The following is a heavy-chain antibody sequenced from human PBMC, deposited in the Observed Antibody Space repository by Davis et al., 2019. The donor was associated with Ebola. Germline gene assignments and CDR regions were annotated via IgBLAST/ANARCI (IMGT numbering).Heavy chain of an antibody. CDR3: ARGLTYYYESSGYY. Sequence: SETLSLTCTVSGGSISSYYWSWIRQPPGKGLEWIGEINHSGSTNYNPSLKSRVTISVDTSKNQFSLKLSSVTAADTAVYYCARGLTYYYESSGYYWGQGTLVTVSS. CDR1: GGSISSYY. D-gene: IGHD3-22*01. CDR2: INHSGST. V-gene: IGHV4-34*01. J-gene: IGHJ4*02.